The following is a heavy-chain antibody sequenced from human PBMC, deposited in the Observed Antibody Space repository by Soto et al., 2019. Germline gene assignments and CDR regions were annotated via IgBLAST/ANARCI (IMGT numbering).Heavy chain of an antibody. CDR3: VTSLEY. CDR2: ISSSGRTT. V-gene: IGHV3-48*02. CDR1: GFTFSTYS. Sequence: GSLRLSCAASGFTFSTYSMNWVRQAPGKGLEWVSFISSSGRTTYYADSVQGRFTISRDNAKTSLYLQMNSLRDEDTAVYYCVTSLEYWGQGALVTVSS. J-gene: IGHJ4*02.